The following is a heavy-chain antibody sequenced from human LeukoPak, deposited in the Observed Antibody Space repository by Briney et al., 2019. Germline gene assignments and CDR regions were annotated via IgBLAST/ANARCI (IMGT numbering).Heavy chain of an antibody. CDR1: GFMFRTYW. J-gene: IGHJ5*02. Sequence: GGSLRLSCEVSGFMFRTYWMDWVRQAPGSGLEWMANINQDGSEKYYVDSVKGRFTISRDNTNNSFYLQMNSLRAEDTAVYYCAREVVGAYDHNWFDPWAQGTLVTVSS. D-gene: IGHD2-15*01. CDR2: INQDGSEK. CDR3: AREVVGAYDHNWFDP. V-gene: IGHV3-7*01.